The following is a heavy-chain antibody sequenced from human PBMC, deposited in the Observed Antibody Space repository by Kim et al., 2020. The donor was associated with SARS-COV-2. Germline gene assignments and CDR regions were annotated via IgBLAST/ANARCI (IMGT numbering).Heavy chain of an antibody. CDR3: TTFSRIGLI. V-gene: IGHV3-15*01. D-gene: IGHD2-15*01. CDR2: GTT. Sequence: GTTDYAAPVKGRLTISRDDSKNTLYLQMNSLKTEDTAVYYCTTFSRIGLIWGQGTMVTVSS. J-gene: IGHJ3*02.